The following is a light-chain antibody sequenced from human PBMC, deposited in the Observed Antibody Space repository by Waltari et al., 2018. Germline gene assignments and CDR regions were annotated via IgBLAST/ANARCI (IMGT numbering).Light chain of an antibody. Sequence: QSVLTQPPSASGTPGQRVTISGSGTSSNIGFNTVSWYQQVPGTAPKLLIYTDNQRPSGVPDRFSGSKSGSSASLAISGLQSEDEADYYCAGWDDSLNGWVFGGGTKVTVV. CDR3: AGWDDSLNGWV. CDR1: SSNIGFNT. V-gene: IGLV1-44*01. CDR2: TDN. J-gene: IGLJ3*02.